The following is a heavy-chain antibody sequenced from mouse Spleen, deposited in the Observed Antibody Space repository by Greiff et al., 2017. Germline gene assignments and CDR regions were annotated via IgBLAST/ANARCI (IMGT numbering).Heavy chain of an antibody. CDR2: ISYDGSN. CDR1: GYSITSGYY. CDR3: ASYGNYGAWFAY. V-gene: IGHV3-6*01. J-gene: IGHJ3*01. D-gene: IGHD2-1*01. Sequence: VQLKESGPGLVKPSQSLSLTCSVTGYSITSGYYWNWIRQFPGNKLEWMGYISYDGSNNYNPSLKNRISITRDTSKNQFFLKLNSVTTEDTATYYCASYGNYGAWFAYWGQGTLVTVSA.